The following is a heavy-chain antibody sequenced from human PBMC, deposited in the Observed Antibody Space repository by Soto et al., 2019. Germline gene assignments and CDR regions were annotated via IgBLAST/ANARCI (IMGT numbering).Heavy chain of an antibody. Sequence: QVQLVQSGAEVKKPGSSVKVSCKASGGTFSSYTISWVRQAPGQGLEWMGRIIPILGIANYAQKFQGRVTITEDKSTSTAYMELRSLRSEDTALYYCALRAATFDYWGQGTLVTVSS. CDR2: IIPILGIA. V-gene: IGHV1-69*02. CDR3: ALRAATFDY. J-gene: IGHJ4*02. D-gene: IGHD2-15*01. CDR1: GGTFSSYT.